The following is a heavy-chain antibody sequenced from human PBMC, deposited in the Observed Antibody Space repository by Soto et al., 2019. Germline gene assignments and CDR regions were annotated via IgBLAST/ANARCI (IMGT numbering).Heavy chain of an antibody. V-gene: IGHV3-30*03. CDR2: IGYDGSNI. D-gene: IGHD2-2*01. J-gene: IGHJ4*02. CDR1: GFTFRNCV. CDR3: XXXXCXCTHTRCHCLVVVFDS. Sequence: QVQRVEAAGGVLQPGSSLRLSCAASGFTFRNCVMHWVRQAPGKGLAWVAVIGYDGSNIHSADSVKGRFTISRDNSNNTLYLQMNSLRXXXPXXXXXXXXXCXCTHTRCHCLVVVFDSWGQGSLVTVSS.